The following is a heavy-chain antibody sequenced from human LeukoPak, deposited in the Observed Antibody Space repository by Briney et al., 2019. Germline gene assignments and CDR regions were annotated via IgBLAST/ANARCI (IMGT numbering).Heavy chain of an antibody. D-gene: IGHD3-22*01. J-gene: IGHJ4*02. Sequence: GGSLRLSCAASGFTFSNYAMSWVRQAPGKGLEWASGISGSGDNTYYADSVKGRFTISRDNSKNTLYVQVNSLGTEDTAAYYCAKGSYYDSSGSFYFDYWGQGTLVTVSS. CDR1: GFTFSNYA. CDR3: AKGSYYDSSGSFYFDY. V-gene: IGHV3-23*01. CDR2: ISGSGDNT.